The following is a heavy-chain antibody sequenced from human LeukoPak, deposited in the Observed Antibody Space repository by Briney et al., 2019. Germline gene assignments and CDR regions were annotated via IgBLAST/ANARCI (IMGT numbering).Heavy chain of an antibody. V-gene: IGHV1-2*02. J-gene: IGHJ3*02. CDR2: INPNSGGT. Sequence: GASVKVSCKASGYTFTGYYMHWVRQAPGQGLEWMGWINPNSGGTNYAQKFQGRVTMTRDTSISTAYMELSRLKASDTAMYYCARLRIVVVTAIHTGDAFDIWGQGTMVTVSS. D-gene: IGHD2-21*02. CDR3: ARLRIVVVTAIHTGDAFDI. CDR1: GYTFTGYY.